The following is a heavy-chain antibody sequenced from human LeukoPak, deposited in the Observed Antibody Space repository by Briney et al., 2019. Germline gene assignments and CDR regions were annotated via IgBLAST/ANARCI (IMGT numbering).Heavy chain of an antibody. V-gene: IGHV4-4*02. CDR1: GASISSTNW. CDR3: ARAQEGCSRASCYLEP. D-gene: IGHD2-2*01. J-gene: IGHJ5*02. Sequence: SGTLSLTCAISGASISSTNWWIWVRQPPGKGLEWIGEMHHSGRTNYNPSLKSRITISVDKSKNQVFLRLNSVAAADTALYYCARAQEGCSRASCYLEPWGQGTLVTVSS. CDR2: MHHSGRT.